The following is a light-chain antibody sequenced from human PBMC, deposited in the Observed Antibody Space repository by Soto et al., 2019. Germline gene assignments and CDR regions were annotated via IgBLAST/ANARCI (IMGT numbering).Light chain of an antibody. CDR2: GAS. CDR1: QDITTY. V-gene: IGKV1-33*01. CDR3: QQYDTIQYT. Sequence: DIQMTQSPSSLSASVGDRVTITCQASQDITTYLNWFQQKPGKAPKRLIYGASNLETGVPSRFSGRGSRTDFTFAISSLQPEDIATYYCQQYDTIQYTFGQGTKLEIK. J-gene: IGKJ2*01.